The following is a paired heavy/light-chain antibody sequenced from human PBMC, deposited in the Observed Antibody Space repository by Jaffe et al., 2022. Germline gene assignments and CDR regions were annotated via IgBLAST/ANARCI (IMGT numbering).Light chain of an antibody. V-gene: IGKV1-39*01. CDR3: QQSYNMYT. CDR1: QRISSS. Sequence: DIQMTQSPSSLSASVGDRVTITCRASQRISSSLNWYQQKPGKAPNLLIYDASTLQDGVPSRFSGSGSGTDFTLTISSLQPEDFATYYCQQSYNMYTFGQGTKLEIK. CDR2: DAS. J-gene: IGKJ2*01.
Heavy chain of an antibody. CDR1: GHSITTHA. V-gene: IGHV7-4-1*02. CDR2: INTNTGNP. D-gene: IGHD3-16*01. CDR3: AREGGASWFDP. J-gene: IGHJ5*02. Sequence: QVQLVQSGSELRKPGASVKVSCKASGHSITTHAINWVRQAPGQGLEWMGWINTNTGNPTYVQGFRGRFFFFLDISVNTAYLQISSLKAEDTAVYYCAREGGASWFDPWGQGTLVTVSS.